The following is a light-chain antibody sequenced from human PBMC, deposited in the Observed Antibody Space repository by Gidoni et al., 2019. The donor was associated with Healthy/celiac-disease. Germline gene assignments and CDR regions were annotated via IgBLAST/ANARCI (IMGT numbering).Light chain of an antibody. CDR3: QSYDSSPSWV. Sequence: NFMLTKPHSVSESPGKTVTISCTRSSGSIASNYVQWYQQRTGSSPTTVIYEDNQRPSGVPDRFSGSIDSSSNSASLTISGLKTEDEADYYCQSYDSSPSWVFGGGTKLTVL. V-gene: IGLV6-57*01. CDR2: EDN. J-gene: IGLJ3*02. CDR1: SGSIASNY.